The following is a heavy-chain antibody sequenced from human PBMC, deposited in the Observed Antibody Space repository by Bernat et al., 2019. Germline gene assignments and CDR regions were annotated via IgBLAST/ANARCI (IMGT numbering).Heavy chain of an antibody. CDR1: GGSISSYY. J-gene: IGHJ3*02. CDR3: ARYSGLDYDFWSGYYEDAFDI. CDR2: IYYSGST. D-gene: IGHD3-3*01. Sequence: QVQLQESGPGLVKPSETLSLTCTVSGGSISSYYWSWIRQPPGKGLEWIGYIYYSGSTNYNPSLKSRVTISVDTSKNQFSLKLSSVTAADTAVYYCARYSGLDYDFWSGYYEDAFDIWGQGTMVTVSS. V-gene: IGHV4-59*01.